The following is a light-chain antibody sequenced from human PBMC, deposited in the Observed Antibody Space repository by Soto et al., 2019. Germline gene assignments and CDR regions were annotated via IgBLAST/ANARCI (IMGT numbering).Light chain of an antibody. V-gene: IGKV3-15*01. CDR1: QRVPNN. CDR3: QQHHNWPWT. CDR2: GAS. J-gene: IGKJ1*01. Sequence: ETVLTQSPATLSLSPGETATLSCRASQRVPNNLAWYQWKLGQPPRLLIYGASTRATGIPVRFRGSGSGTEFTLTISSLQAEDSEVYCCQQHHNWPWTFGQGTRVELK.